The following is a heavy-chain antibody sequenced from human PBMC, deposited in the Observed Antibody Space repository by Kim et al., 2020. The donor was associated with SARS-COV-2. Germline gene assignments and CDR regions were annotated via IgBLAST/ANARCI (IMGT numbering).Heavy chain of an antibody. CDR3: ARDRWFDP. V-gene: IGHV1-46*01. J-gene: IGHJ5*02. CDR2: GGST. Sequence: GGSTSYAQKFQGRVTMTRDTSTSTVYMELSSLRSEDTAVYYCARDRWFDPWGQGTLVTVSS.